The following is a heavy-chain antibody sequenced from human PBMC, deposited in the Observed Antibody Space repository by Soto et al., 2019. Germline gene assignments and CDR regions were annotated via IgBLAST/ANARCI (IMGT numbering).Heavy chain of an antibody. Sequence: SETLSLTCTVSGGSISSDANFWSWIRQLPGKGLEWIGRIYATGSSDYNPSLKSRITISVDMSKKQFSLTLRSVTAADTAMYYCVRDGTKNLRDWFDPWGQGILVTVSS. V-gene: IGHV4-61*08. D-gene: IGHD1-1*01. CDR2: IYATGSS. CDR1: GGSISSDANF. CDR3: VRDGTKNLRDWFDP. J-gene: IGHJ5*02.